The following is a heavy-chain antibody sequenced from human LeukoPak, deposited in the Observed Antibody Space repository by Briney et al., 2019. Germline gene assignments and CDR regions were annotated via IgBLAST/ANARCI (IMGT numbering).Heavy chain of an antibody. CDR3: ASSDLAYCGGDCASPSAYFDY. J-gene: IGHJ4*02. CDR2: VYYSGST. CDR1: GGSISSGGYY. V-gene: IGHV4-31*03. D-gene: IGHD2-21*02. Sequence: SETLSLTCTVSGGSISSGGYYWSWIRQHPGKGLEWIGYVYYSGSTYYNPSLKSRVTISVDTSKNQFSLKLSSVTAADTAVYYCASSDLAYCGGDCASPSAYFDYWGQGTLVTVSS.